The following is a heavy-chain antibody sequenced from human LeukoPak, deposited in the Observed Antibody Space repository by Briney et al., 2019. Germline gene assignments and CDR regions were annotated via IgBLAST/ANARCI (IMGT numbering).Heavy chain of an antibody. CDR3: AKDYVSGDGYWDFDY. CDR2: IGTTTSTI. J-gene: IGHJ4*02. V-gene: IGHV3-48*04. Sequence: PGGSLRLSCAASGFTFSDFWMHWVRQAPGKGLEWVSYIGTTTSTIYYADSVKGRFTISRDNAKNSLYLQMNSLRVEDTAVYYCAKDYVSGDGYWDFDYWGQGTLVTVSS. D-gene: IGHD5-24*01. CDR1: GFTFSDFW.